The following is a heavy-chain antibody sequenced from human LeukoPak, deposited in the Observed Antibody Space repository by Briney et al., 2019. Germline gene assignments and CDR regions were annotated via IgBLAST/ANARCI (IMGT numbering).Heavy chain of an antibody. V-gene: IGHV4-59*01. J-gene: IGHJ5*02. CDR1: GDSISSYY. Sequence: SETLSLTCTVSGDSISSYYWSWIRQPPGKGLEWIGYISYSGSTNFNPSLKSRVTVSVDTSKNQFSLKLSSVTAADTAVYYCAREGTAGTNLNWFDPWGQGTLVTVSS. CDR2: ISYSGST. D-gene: IGHD1-1*01. CDR3: AREGTAGTNLNWFDP.